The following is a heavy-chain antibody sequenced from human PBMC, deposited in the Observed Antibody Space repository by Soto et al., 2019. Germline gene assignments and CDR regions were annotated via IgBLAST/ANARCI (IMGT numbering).Heavy chain of an antibody. D-gene: IGHD1-26*01. V-gene: IGHV1-2*02. CDR2: IGPESGAT. CDR1: GYTFTGHY. J-gene: IGHJ4*02. CDR3: GRGRSGQIVVFY. Sequence: ASVKVSCKASGYTFTGHYIHWVRQAPEQGPEWMGEIGPESGATRYAQKLQGRVTMTRDMSITTVYMELNNLSPDDTAVYYCGRGRSGQIVVFYWGQGTPVTVSS.